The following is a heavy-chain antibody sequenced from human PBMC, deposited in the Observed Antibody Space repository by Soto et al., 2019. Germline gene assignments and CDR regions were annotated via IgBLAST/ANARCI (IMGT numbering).Heavy chain of an antibody. Sequence: GGSLRLSCAASGFTFSGYAMSWVRQAPGKGLEWVSVIHGGGNSAYYADSVKGRFTISRDNSKNTLYLQMFSLKTEDTAVYYCSRAGILTTPYYFDYWGQGTLVTVS. CDR2: IHGGGNSA. D-gene: IGHD2-21*01. CDR3: SRAGILTTPYYFDY. V-gene: IGHV3-23*01. CDR1: GFTFSGYA. J-gene: IGHJ4*01.